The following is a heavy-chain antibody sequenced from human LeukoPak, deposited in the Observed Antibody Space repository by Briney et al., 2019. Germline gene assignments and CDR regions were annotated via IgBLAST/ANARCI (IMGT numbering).Heavy chain of an antibody. J-gene: IGHJ5*02. Sequence: PSETLSLTCAVYGGSFSGYYWSWIRQPPGKGLEWIGEINHSGSTNYNPSLKSRVTISVDTSKNQFSLKLSSVTAADTAVYYCARPYGGNSLGWFDPWGQGTLVTVSS. D-gene: IGHD4-23*01. CDR1: GGSFSGYY. CDR2: INHSGST. CDR3: ARPYGGNSLGWFDP. V-gene: IGHV4-34*01.